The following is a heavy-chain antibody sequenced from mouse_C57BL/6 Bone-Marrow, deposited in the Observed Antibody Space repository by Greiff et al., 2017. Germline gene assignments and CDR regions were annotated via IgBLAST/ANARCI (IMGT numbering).Heavy chain of an antibody. CDR2: IWTGGGT. CDR1: GFSLTSYA. V-gene: IGHV2-9-1*01. J-gene: IGHJ3*01. Sequence: VKLVESGPGLVAPSQSLSITCTVSGFSLTSYAISWVRQPPGKGLEWLGVIWTGGGTNYNSALKSRLSISKDNSKSQVFLKMNSLQTDDTARYYCARNYYGSSYEAWFAYGGQGTLVTVSA. CDR3: ARNYYGSSYEAWFAY. D-gene: IGHD1-1*01.